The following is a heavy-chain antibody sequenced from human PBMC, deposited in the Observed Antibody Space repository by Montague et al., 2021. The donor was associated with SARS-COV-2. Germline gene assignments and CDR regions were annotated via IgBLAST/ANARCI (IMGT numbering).Heavy chain of an antibody. V-gene: IGHV4-39*01. CDR1: GGSITVSRYD. Sequence: SETLSLTCTVSGGSITVSRYDWGWIRQPPGIGLEWIGSVHYTGTTSYTSSLKSRLTISVDTSENQFSLKMTSVTASDTAVYYCARHRANAGSFDIWGQGTMVTVSS. CDR3: ARHRANAGSFDI. CDR2: VHYTGTT. J-gene: IGHJ3*02. D-gene: IGHD1-1*01.